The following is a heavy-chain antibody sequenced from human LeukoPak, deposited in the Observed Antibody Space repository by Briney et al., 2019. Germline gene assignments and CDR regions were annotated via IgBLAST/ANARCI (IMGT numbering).Heavy chain of an antibody. V-gene: IGHV4-34*01. CDR1: GGSFSGYY. CDR3: ARGSMEYSSYYFDY. J-gene: IGHJ4*02. Sequence: SETLSLTCAVYGGSFSGYYWSWIRQPPGKGLEWIGEINHSGSTNYNPSLKSRVTISVDTSKNQFSLKLSSVTAADTAVYYCARGSMEYSSYYFDYWGQGTLVTVSS. CDR2: INHSGST. D-gene: IGHD6-6*01.